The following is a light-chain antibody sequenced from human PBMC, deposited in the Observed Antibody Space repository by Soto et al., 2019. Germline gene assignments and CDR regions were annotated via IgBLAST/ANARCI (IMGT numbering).Light chain of an antibody. Sequence: EIVLTQSPDTLSLSSGERATLSCRASQRVSSSYLAWYQQKPGQAPRLLIYAASSRATGIPDRFSGSGSGTDFTLTISRLEPEDFVVYYCQQYGSSPWTFGQGTKVDIK. CDR3: QQYGSSPWT. V-gene: IGKV3-20*01. CDR2: AAS. CDR1: QRVSSSY. J-gene: IGKJ1*01.